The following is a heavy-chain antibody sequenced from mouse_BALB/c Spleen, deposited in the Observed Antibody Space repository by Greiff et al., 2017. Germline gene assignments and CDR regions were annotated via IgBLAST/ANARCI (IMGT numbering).Heavy chain of an antibody. D-gene: IGHD1-2*01. J-gene: IGHJ2*01. CDR2: ISYSGST. CDR1: GYSITSDYA. Sequence: VQLKQSGPGLVKPSQSLSLTCTVTGYSITSDYAWNWIRQFPGNKLEWMGYISYSGSTSYNPSLKSRISITRDTSKNQFFLQLNSVTTEDTATYYCASLHYYGLYFDYWGQGTTLTVSS. V-gene: IGHV3-2*02. CDR3: ASLHYYGLYFDY.